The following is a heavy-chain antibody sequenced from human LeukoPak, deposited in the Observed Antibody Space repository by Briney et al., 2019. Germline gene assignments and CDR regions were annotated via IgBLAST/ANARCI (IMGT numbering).Heavy chain of an antibody. Sequence: GASVKVSCKASGYTFTGYYMHWVRQAPGQGLEWMGWINPNSGGTNYAQKFQGRVTMTRDTSISTAYMELRSLRSDDTAVYYCARDLKDVAYCGGDCYGYYYYYMDVWGKGTTVTISS. CDR2: INPNSGGT. CDR3: ARDLKDVAYCGGDCYGYYYYYMDV. J-gene: IGHJ6*03. CDR1: GYTFTGYY. D-gene: IGHD2-21*02. V-gene: IGHV1-2*02.